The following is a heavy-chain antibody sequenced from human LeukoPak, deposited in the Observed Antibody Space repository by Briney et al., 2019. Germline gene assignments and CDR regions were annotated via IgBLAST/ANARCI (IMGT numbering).Heavy chain of an antibody. Sequence: ASVNVSCKASGYTFTGYYMHWVRQAPGQGLEWMGWINPNSGGTNYAQKFQGRVTMTRDTSISTAYMELSRLRSDDTAVYYCARGIVVVPASGYYMDVWGKGTTVTVSS. CDR3: ARGIVVVPASGYYMDV. J-gene: IGHJ6*03. D-gene: IGHD2-2*01. CDR1: GYTFTGYY. CDR2: INPNSGGT. V-gene: IGHV1-2*02.